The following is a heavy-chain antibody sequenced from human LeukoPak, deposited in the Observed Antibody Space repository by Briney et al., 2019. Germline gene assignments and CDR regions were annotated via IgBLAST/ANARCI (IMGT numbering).Heavy chain of an antibody. J-gene: IGHJ3*02. CDR1: GYTLTELS. D-gene: IGHD6-13*01. V-gene: IGHV1-24*01. CDR3: ATEGRSSSWSGNAFDI. CDR2: FDPEDGET. Sequence: ASVKVSCKVSGYTLTELSMHWVRQAPGKGLEWMGGFDPEDGETIYAQKFQGRVTMTEDTSTDTAYMELSSLRSEDTAVYYCATEGRSSSWSGNAFDIWGQGTMVTVSS.